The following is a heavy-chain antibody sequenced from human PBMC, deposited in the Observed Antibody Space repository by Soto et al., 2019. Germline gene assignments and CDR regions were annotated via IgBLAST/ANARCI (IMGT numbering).Heavy chain of an antibody. CDR3: ARDRAYDILTGYYCDAFDI. CDR1: GYTFTSYG. J-gene: IGHJ3*02. CDR2: ISAYNGNT. V-gene: IGHV1-18*01. Sequence: ASVKVSCKASGYTFTSYGISWVRQAPGQGLEWMGWISAYNGNTNYAQKLQGRVTMTTDTSTSTAYMELRSLRSDDTAVYYCARDRAYDILTGYYCDAFDIWGQGTMVTV. D-gene: IGHD3-9*01.